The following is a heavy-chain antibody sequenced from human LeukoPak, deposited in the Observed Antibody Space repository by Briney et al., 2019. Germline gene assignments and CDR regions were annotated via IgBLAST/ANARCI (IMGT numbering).Heavy chain of an antibody. J-gene: IGHJ6*03. CDR2: ISWNSGSI. CDR1: GFTFDDYA. V-gene: IGHV3-9*01. CDR3: AKDIKRFGEFCMDV. Sequence: SGRSLRLSCAASGFTFDDYAMHWVRQAPGKGLEWVSGISWNSGSIGYADSVKGRFTISRDNAKNSLYLQMNSLRAEDTALYYCAKDIKRFGEFCMDVWGKGTTVTISS. D-gene: IGHD3-10*01.